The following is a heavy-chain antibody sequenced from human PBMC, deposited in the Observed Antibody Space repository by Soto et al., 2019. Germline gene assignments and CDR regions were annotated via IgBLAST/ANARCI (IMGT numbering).Heavy chain of an antibody. V-gene: IGHV3-23*01. CDR3: AKDKPGTTSFDY. CDR2: ISDRGDTT. Sequence: GGSLRLSCSASGFTFSEYSMHWVRQAPGKGLEWVSAISDRGDTTHYADSVKGRFTISRDTSKNTLYLQLNALRADDTAVYYCAKDKPGTTSFDYWGQGTLVTVSS. D-gene: IGHD1-1*01. J-gene: IGHJ4*02. CDR1: GFTFSEYS.